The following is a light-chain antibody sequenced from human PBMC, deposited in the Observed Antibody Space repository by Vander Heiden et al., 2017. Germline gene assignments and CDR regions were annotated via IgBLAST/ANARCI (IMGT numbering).Light chain of an antibody. CDR3: LQDYNYPYT. CDR2: AAS. J-gene: IGKJ2*01. Sequence: AIQLTQSPSSLSASVGERVTITCRASQGIRNDLGWYQQKPGKAPKLLIYAASSLQSGVPSRFSGSGSGTDFTLTISSLQPEDFATYYCLQDYNYPYTFGQGTKLEIK. CDR1: QGIRND. V-gene: IGKV1-6*01.